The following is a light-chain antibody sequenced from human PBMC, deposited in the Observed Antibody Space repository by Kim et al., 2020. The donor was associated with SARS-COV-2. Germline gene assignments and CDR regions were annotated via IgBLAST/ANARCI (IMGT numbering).Light chain of an antibody. CDR2: GAS. J-gene: IGKJ1*01. CDR3: QQYGSSPWT. V-gene: IGKV3-20*01. Sequence: SPGERATLSCMASQSVSSSYLAWYQQKPGQAPRLLIYGASSRATGIPDRFSGSGSGTDFTLTISRLEPEDFAVYYCQQYGSSPWTFGQGTKVDIK. CDR1: QSVSSSY.